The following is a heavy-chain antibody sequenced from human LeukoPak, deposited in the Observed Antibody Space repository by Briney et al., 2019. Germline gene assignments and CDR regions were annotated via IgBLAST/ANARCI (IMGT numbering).Heavy chain of an antibody. CDR1: GYTFTSYD. V-gene: IGHV1-8*01. CDR2: MNSNSGNT. Sequence: ASVKVSCKASGYTFTSYDINWVRQATGQGLEWMGWMNSNSGNTGYAQKFQGRVTMTRNTSISTVYMELSSLRSEDTAVYYCARVPTKWLRRASTYWYFDFWGRGTLVTVSS. CDR3: ARVPTKWLRRASTYWYFDF. D-gene: IGHD5-12*01. J-gene: IGHJ2*01.